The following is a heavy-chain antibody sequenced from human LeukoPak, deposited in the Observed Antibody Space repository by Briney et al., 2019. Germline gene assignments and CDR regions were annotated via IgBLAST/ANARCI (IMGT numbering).Heavy chain of an antibody. V-gene: IGHV1-18*01. J-gene: IGHJ4*02. CDR2: ISAYNGNT. D-gene: IGHD2-2*01. Sequence: GASVKVSFKASGYTFTSYGISWVRQAPGQGLEWMGWISAYNGNTNYAQKLQGRVTMTTDTSTSTAYMELRSLRSDDTAVYYCARDDIVVVPAAMPLDYWGQGTLVTVSS. CDR3: ARDDIVVVPAAMPLDY. CDR1: GYTFTSYG.